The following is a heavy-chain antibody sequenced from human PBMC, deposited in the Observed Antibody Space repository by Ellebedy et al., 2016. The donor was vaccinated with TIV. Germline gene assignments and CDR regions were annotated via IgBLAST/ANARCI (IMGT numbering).Heavy chain of an antibody. J-gene: IGHJ4*02. V-gene: IGHV3-74*01. D-gene: IGHD3-3*01. CDR1: GFTFSSYW. CDR2: INGDGSST. CDR3: ARGQTDYDFWSGYCNG. Sequence: GGSLRLSCAAPGFTFSSYWMHWVRQAPGKGLMWVSRINGDGSSTTYADSVKGRSTISRDNAKNTLYLQMNSLRAEDTAVYYCARGQTDYDFWSGYCNGWGQGTLVTVSS.